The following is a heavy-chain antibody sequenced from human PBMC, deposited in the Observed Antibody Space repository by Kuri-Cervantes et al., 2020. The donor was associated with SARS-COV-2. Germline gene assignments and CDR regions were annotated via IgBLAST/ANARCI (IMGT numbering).Heavy chain of an antibody. CDR2: ISSSSYI. J-gene: IGHJ4*02. CDR3: ARDTVRGVIRYYFDY. D-gene: IGHD3-16*02. Sequence: GGSLRLSCAASGFTFSSYSMNWVRQAPGKGLEWVSSISSSSYIYYADSVKGRFTISRDNAKNSLYLQMNSLRAEDTAVYYCARDTVRGVIRYYFDYWGQGTLVTVSS. V-gene: IGHV3-21*01. CDR1: GFTFSSYS.